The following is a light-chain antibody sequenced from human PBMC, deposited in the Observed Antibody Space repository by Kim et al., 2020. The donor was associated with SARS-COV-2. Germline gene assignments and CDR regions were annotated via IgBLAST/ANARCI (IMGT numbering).Light chain of an antibody. CDR2: SAS. J-gene: IGKJ2*01. Sequence: EIMMTQSPATLSVSPGERATLSCRASQSVSSNLAWYQQKPGQAPRLLIYSASTRATGIPARFSGSGSGTEFTLTISSLQSEDFAVYYCQKYNNWPPYTFGQGTKLEI. CDR3: QKYNNWPPYT. CDR1: QSVSSN. V-gene: IGKV3-15*01.